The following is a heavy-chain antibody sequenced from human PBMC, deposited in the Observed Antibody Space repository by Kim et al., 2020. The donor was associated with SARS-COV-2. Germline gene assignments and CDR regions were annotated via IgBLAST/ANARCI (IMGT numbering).Heavy chain of an antibody. CDR3: AREVGSSWYGAFDI. CDR2: INHSGST. J-gene: IGHJ3*02. D-gene: IGHD6-13*01. CDR1: GGSFSGYY. Sequence: SETLSLTCAVYGGSFSGYYWSWIRQPPGKGLEWIGEINHSGSTNYNPSLKSRVTISVDTSKNQFSLKLSSVTAADTAVYYCAREVGSSWYGAFDIWGQGTMVTVSS. V-gene: IGHV4-34*01.